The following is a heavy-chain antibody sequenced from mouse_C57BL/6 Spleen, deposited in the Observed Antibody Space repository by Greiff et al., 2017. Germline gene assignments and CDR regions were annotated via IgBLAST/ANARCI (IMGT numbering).Heavy chain of an antibody. CDR2: IRSKSSNYAT. J-gene: IGHJ1*03. Sequence: EVKLVESGGGLVQPKGSLKLSCAASGFTFNTYAMHWVRQAPGKGLEWVARIRSKSSNYATYYADTVKDRFTISRDDSQSMLYLQMNNLKTEDTAMYYCVRDPLFYYGSSYVSYWYFDVWGTGTTVTVSS. D-gene: IGHD1-1*01. CDR1: GFTFNTYA. CDR3: VRDPLFYYGSSYVSYWYFDV. V-gene: IGHV10-3*01.